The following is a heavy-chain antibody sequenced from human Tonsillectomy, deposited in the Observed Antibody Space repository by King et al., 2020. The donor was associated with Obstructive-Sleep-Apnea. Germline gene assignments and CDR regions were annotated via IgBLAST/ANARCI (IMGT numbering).Heavy chain of an antibody. CDR2: IYYSGST. CDR1: GGAVSTYY. J-gene: IGHJ4*02. CDR3: SRVECSGGSCYPGY. D-gene: IGHD2-15*01. V-gene: IGHV4-59*02. Sequence: VQLQESGPGLVKPSEILSLTCTVSGGAVSTYYWSWIRQPPGKGLEWIGYIYYSGSTDYNRSLKSRVTISLDTPNNQVSLKLSSVTAADTAVYYCSRVECSGGSCYPGYCGQGTLVTVSS.